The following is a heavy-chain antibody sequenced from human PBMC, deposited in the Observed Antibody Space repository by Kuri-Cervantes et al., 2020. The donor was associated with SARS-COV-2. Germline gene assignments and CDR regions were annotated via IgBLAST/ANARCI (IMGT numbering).Heavy chain of an antibody. Sequence: GGSLRLSCAASEFTFSSYGMHWVRQAPGKGLEWVAVISYDGSNKYYADSVKGRFTISRDNSKNTLYLQMTSLRAEDTAVYYCATTYPGEWLPLDYWGQGTLVTVSS. V-gene: IGHV3-30*03. J-gene: IGHJ4*02. CDR3: ATTYPGEWLPLDY. D-gene: IGHD3-10*01. CDR2: ISYDGSNK. CDR1: EFTFSSYG.